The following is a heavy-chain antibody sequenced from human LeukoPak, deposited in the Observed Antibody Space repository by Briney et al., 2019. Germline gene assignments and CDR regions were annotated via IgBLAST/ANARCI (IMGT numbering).Heavy chain of an antibody. CDR2: ISSSGSDI. D-gene: IGHD2-2*01. V-gene: IGHV3-48*03. Sequence: GGSLRLSCAASGFLISDFEINWVRQAPGKGLEWVSYISSSGSDIYYGDSVKGRFTTSRDNAKNSLYLQMNSLRAEDTAVYYCAREYCSSTSCPGWFDPWGQGTLVTVSS. CDR1: GFLISDFE. J-gene: IGHJ5*02. CDR3: AREYCSSTSCPGWFDP.